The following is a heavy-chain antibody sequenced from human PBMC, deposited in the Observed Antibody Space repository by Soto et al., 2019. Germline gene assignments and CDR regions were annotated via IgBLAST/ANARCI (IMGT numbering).Heavy chain of an antibody. CDR1: GFTFSDFG. CDR2: ISYDGILK. CDR3: AKDFKVSGGHYGSLNYYYGMDV. J-gene: IGHJ6*02. D-gene: IGHD3-10*01. V-gene: IGHV3-30*18. Sequence: WGSLRLSCAASGFTFSDFGIHCVRHAPFKWLEWVAIISYDGILKYYADSVKGRFTISRDTSKGAVYLQMNSLTPEDTAVYYCAKDFKVSGGHYGSLNYYYGMDVWGQGTTVTVSS.